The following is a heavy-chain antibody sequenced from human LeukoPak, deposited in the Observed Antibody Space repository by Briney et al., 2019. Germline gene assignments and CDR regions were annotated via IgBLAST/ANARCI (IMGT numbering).Heavy chain of an antibody. CDR1: GFIFSNYG. CDR3: AKGETSFDY. J-gene: IGHJ4*02. Sequence: GGSLRLSCAASGFIFSNYGMSWVRQAPGKGLEWVSSISGGGGTYSADSVKGRFTISRDNSKNTLYLQMNSLRAEDTAVYYCAKGETSFDYWGQGTLVTVSS. V-gene: IGHV3-23*01. CDR2: ISGGGGT. D-gene: IGHD1/OR15-1a*01.